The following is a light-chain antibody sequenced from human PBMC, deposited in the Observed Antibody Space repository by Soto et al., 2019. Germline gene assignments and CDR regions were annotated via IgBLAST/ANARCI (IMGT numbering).Light chain of an antibody. CDR2: DVT. CDR3: SSYTSDV. Sequence: QSVLAQPRSVSGSPGQSVATSCTGTSSDVGGYNYVSWYQQHPGKAPKLIIYDVTKRPSGVPDRFSGSKSGNTASLTISGLQAEDEADYYCSSYTSDVFGTGTKVTVL. J-gene: IGLJ1*01. V-gene: IGLV2-11*01. CDR1: SSDVGGYNY.